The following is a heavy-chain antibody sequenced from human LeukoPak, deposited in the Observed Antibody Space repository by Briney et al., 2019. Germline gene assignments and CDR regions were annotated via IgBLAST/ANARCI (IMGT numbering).Heavy chain of an antibody. CDR3: ARRAGGYSHPYDY. Sequence: GRSLRLSCAASGFTFSSYEMNWVRQAPGKGLEWVSLIYSDGTTYYADSVKGRFTISRDNSKNTLYLQMNSLRAEDTAVYYCARRAGGYSHPYDYWGQGTLVTVSS. CDR2: IYSDGTT. D-gene: IGHD4-23*01. V-gene: IGHV3-53*01. CDR1: GFTFSSYE. J-gene: IGHJ4*02.